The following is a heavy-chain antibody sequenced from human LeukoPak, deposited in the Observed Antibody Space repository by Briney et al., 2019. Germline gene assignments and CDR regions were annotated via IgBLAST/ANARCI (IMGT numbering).Heavy chain of an antibody. CDR3: ATYRQVLLPFES. D-gene: IGHD2-8*02. V-gene: IGHV3-23*01. CDR1: GLTFSSYW. CDR2: IFPSGGEI. J-gene: IGHJ4*02. Sequence: GGSLRLSCAASGLTFSSYWMSWVRQAPGKGLEWVSSIFPSGGEIHYADSVRGRFTISRDNSKSTLSLQMNSLRAEDTAIYYCATYRQVLLPFESWGQGTLVTVSS.